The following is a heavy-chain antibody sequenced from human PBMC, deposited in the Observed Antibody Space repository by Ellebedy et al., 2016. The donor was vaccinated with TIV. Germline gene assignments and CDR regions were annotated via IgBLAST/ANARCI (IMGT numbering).Heavy chain of an antibody. V-gene: IGHV3-21*06. Sequence: PGGSLRLSCVASGFTFSTYTINWVRQAPGKGLEWVSSISSSCGHIFYADSVRGRFTISRDNAKNSLYLQMNSLRVEDTAVYFCARDRRLYYYYYGMDVWGQGTTVTVSS. D-gene: IGHD6-19*01. CDR1: GFTFSTYT. CDR3: ARDRRLYYYYYGMDV. J-gene: IGHJ6*02. CDR2: ISSSCGHI.